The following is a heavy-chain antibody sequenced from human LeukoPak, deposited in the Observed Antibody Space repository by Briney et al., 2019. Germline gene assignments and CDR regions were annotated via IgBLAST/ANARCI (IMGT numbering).Heavy chain of an antibody. CDR1: GYTFTSYA. J-gene: IGHJ6*02. CDR3: ARSYCSGGSCYSIYYYGMDV. CDR2: INTNTGNP. D-gene: IGHD2-15*01. V-gene: IGHV7-4-1*02. Sequence: ASVKVSCKAPGYTFTSYAMNWVRQAPGQGLEWMGWINTNTGNPTYAQGFTGRFVFSLDTSVSTAYLQISSLKAEDTAVYYCARSYCSGGSCYSIYYYGMDVWGQGTTVTVSS.